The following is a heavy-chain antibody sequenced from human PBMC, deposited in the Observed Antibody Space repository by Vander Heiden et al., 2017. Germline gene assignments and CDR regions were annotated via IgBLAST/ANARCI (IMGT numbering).Heavy chain of an antibody. CDR3: TTAPGYYDSSPFDY. CDR2: IKSKTDGGTT. Sequence: EVQLEESGGGLVKPGGSLRLSCAASGFTFSNAWMNWVRQAPGKGLEWLGLIKSKTDGGTTVYAAPVEGRFTISRDDSKNTLYLQMNTLKTEDTAVYYCTTAPGYYDSSPFDYWGQGTLVTVSS. D-gene: IGHD3-22*01. J-gene: IGHJ4*02. CDR1: GFTFSNAW. V-gene: IGHV3-15*01.